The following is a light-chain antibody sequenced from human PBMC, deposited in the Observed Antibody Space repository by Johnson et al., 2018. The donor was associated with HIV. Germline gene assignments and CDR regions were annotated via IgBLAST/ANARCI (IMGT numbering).Light chain of an antibody. Sequence: QSLLTQPPSVSAAPGQKVTISCSGSSSNIGNNFVSWYQHLPGTTPTLLIYDNNKRPSGIPDRFSGSKSATSATLGITGLQPGDEADYYCGIWHSSLSAGGVFGTGTKVTVL. J-gene: IGLJ1*01. V-gene: IGLV1-51*01. CDR1: SSNIGNNF. CDR3: GIWHSSLSAGGV. CDR2: DNN.